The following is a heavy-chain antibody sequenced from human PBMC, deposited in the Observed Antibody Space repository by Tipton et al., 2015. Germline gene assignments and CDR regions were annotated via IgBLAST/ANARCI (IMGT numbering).Heavy chain of an antibody. V-gene: IGHV4-59*08. CDR1: GGSISSYY. D-gene: IGHD3-10*01. Sequence: TLSLTCTVSGGSISSYYWSWIRQPPGKGLEWIGYISYSGSTNYNPSLKRRVTISVDTSKNQFSLELNSVTAADTAVYYCARVDILLSQGGMDVWGQGTTVTVSS. CDR2: ISYSGST. CDR3: ARVDILLSQGGMDV. J-gene: IGHJ6*02.